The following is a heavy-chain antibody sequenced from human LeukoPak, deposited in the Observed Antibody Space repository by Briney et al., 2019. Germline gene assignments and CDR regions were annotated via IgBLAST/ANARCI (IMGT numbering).Heavy chain of an antibody. Sequence: ASVKVSCKVSGYTLTELSMLWVRQAPGKGLEWMGGFDPEDGETIYAQKFQGRVTMTEDTSTDTAYMELSSLRSEDTAVYYCATSGSSWTPAMDVWGQGTTVTVSS. D-gene: IGHD6-13*01. CDR1: GYTLTELS. CDR2: FDPEDGET. V-gene: IGHV1-24*01. J-gene: IGHJ6*02. CDR3: ATSGSSWTPAMDV.